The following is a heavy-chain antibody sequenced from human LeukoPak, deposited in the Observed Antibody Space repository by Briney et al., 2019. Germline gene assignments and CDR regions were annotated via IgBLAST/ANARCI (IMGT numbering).Heavy chain of an antibody. J-gene: IGHJ4*02. CDR1: GGSFSGYY. CDR2: INHSGST. Sequence: PSETLSLTCAVYGGSFSGYYWSWIRQTPGKGLEWIGEINHSGSTNYTPSLKSRVTISVDTSKNQFSLKLSSVTAADTAVYYCARLHLVSSGWYPMADSWGQGTLVTVSS. D-gene: IGHD6-19*01. CDR3: ARLHLVSSGWYPMADS. V-gene: IGHV4-34*01.